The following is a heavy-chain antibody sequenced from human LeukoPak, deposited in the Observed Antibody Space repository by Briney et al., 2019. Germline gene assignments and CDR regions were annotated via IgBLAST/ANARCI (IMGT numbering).Heavy chain of an antibody. V-gene: IGHV3-48*03. CDR3: ARDNYSGSRYFDH. CDR1: GFTFSSYE. CDR2: ISSSGSTI. Sequence: GGSLRLSRAASGFTFSSYEMNWVRQAPGKGREWVSYISSSGSTIYYADSVKGRFTISRDNAKNSLYLQMNSLRAEDTAIYYCARDNYSGSRYFDHWGQGTLVTVSS. D-gene: IGHD1-26*01. J-gene: IGHJ4*02.